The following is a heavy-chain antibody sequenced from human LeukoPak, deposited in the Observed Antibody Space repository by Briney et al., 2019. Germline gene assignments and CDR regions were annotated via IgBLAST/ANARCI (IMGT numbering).Heavy chain of an antibody. CDR3: ARDQNYGDYDPFDY. CDR1: GFKFSDYY. D-gene: IGHD4-17*01. J-gene: IGHJ4*02. CDR2: ISSRGSTI. Sequence: PGGSLRLSCAASGFKFSDYYMSWVRQAPGKGLEWISYISSRGSTIDYADSVKGRFTISRDDAKNSLYLQMNSLRAEDTAVYYCARDQNYGDYDPFDYWGQGTLVTVSS. V-gene: IGHV3-11*01.